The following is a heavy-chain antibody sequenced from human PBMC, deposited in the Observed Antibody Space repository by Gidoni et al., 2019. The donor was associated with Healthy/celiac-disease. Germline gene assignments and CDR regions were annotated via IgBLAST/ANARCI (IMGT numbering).Heavy chain of an antibody. V-gene: IGHV3-9*01. Sequence: EVQLVEVGGGAVQPGRSLRLPCAASGFTVDAYAMHWVRQAPGKGLGWVSGISWNSGSIGYADSVKGRFTISSDNAKNSLYLQMNSLRAEDTALYYCAKDRIAAAGGSGAFDIWGQGTMVTVSS. CDR3: AKDRIAAAGGSGAFDI. CDR1: GFTVDAYA. CDR2: ISWNSGSI. J-gene: IGHJ3*02. D-gene: IGHD6-13*01.